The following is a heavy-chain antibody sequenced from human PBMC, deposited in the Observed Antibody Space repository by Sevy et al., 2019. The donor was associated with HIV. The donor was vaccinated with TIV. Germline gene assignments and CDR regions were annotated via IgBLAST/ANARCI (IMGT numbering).Heavy chain of an antibody. V-gene: IGHV3-30*02. CDR2: IWHDGSNK. CDR1: GFTFNFHG. D-gene: IGHD1-1*01. Sequence: GGSLRLSCAASGFTFNFHGMHWVRQAPGKGLEWVAFIWHDGSNKYMADSVKGRVTISRDNSKNTLFLQMNSLTVDDTAVYYCERETDNSARWLDLWGQGTLVTVSS. J-gene: IGHJ5*02. CDR3: ERETDNSARWLDL.